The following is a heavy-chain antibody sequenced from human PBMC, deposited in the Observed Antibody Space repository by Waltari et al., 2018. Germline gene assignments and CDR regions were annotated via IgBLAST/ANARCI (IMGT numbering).Heavy chain of an antibody. D-gene: IGHD5-18*01. CDR3: ARDFSYGSVDY. V-gene: IGHV1-2*02. Sequence: QVQLVQSGAEVKKPGASVKVACKASGYSFSDSFIHWVRQAPGQGLEFMGWIDPDAGGTNYPQRFQGRVAMTSDASISTVYMELSGLRSDDTAVYYCARDFSYGSVDYWGQGTLVTVSS. J-gene: IGHJ4*02. CDR2: IDPDAGGT. CDR1: GYSFSDSF.